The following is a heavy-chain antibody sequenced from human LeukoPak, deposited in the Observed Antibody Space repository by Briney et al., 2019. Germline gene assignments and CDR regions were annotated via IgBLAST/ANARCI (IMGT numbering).Heavy chain of an antibody. CDR1: GFTFSRYA. V-gene: IGHV3-23*01. CDR2: NSGRGGSS. CDR3: AKSQEDVSSDYYYSNFDS. D-gene: IGHD3-22*01. Sequence: PGGSMRLSCAASGFTFSRYAMSWVRQSPGKGLEWVSANSGRGGSSYYADSVKGRFTISRDISRNTLYLQMNSLSAEDTAVYYCAKSQEDVSSDYYYSNFDSWGQGTLVTVSS. J-gene: IGHJ4*02.